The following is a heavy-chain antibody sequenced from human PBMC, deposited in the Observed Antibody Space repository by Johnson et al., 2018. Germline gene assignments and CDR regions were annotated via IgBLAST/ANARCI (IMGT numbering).Heavy chain of an antibody. CDR2: IKSTTYGGPT. J-gene: IGHJ4*02. CDR3: NTDLPYGSGILFH. Sequence: VQLVESGGGLVKPGGSLRLSCAASGFTFTNAWMSWVRQAPGKGLEWIGRIKSTTYGGPTDFAAPVKGRFTISTDDSKNMLYLQMNSLKTDDTAVYFCNTDLPYGSGILFHWGQGTLVTVSS. V-gene: IGHV3-15*01. CDR1: GFTFTNAW. D-gene: IGHD3-10*01.